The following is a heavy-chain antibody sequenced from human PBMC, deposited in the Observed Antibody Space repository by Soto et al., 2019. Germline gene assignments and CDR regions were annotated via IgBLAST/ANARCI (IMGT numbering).Heavy chain of an antibody. Sequence: VQLVQSGAEVKKPGSSVKVSCKASGCTFTSFPFSWVRQAPGQGLEWMGGIIPTFDTTNYAQKFKGRITITADESTTTAYMELSVLGSEDTAVYYCARESGDYGRPWFDYWGQGTLVTVSS. CDR2: IIPTFDTT. D-gene: IGHD3-10*01. V-gene: IGHV1-69*01. CDR1: GCTFTSFP. CDR3: ARESGDYGRPWFDY. J-gene: IGHJ4*02.